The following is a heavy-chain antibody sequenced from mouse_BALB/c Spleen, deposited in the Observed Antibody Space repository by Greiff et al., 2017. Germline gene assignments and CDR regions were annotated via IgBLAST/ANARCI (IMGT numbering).Heavy chain of an antibody. CDR3: ARVMITTAYWYFEV. CDR2: IWAGGST. J-gene: IGHJ1*01. CDR1: GFSLTSYG. V-gene: IGHV2-9*02. D-gene: IGHD2-4*01. Sequence: VKLVESGPGLVAPSQSLSITCTVSGFSLTSYGVHWVRQPPGKGLEWLGVIWAGGSTNYNSALMSRLSISKDNSKSQVFLKMNSLQTDDTAMYYCARVMITTAYWYFEVWGAGTTVTVSS.